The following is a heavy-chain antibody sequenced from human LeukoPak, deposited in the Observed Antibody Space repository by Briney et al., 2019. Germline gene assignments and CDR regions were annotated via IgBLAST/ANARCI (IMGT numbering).Heavy chain of an antibody. Sequence: PSETLSLTCTVSGGSISSYYWSWIRQPAGKGLEWIGRIFTSGSTNYNPSLKSRVTISADKSKKQFSLKLSSVTAADTAVYYWAREGSGSYLGFYYYMDVWGKGTTVTVSS. J-gene: IGHJ6*03. CDR3: AREGSGSYLGFYYYMDV. V-gene: IGHV4-4*07. CDR2: IFTSGST. D-gene: IGHD3-10*01. CDR1: GGSISSYY.